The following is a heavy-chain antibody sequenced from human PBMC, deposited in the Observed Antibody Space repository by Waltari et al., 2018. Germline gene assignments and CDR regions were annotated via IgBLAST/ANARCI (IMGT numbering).Heavy chain of an antibody. V-gene: IGHV1-18*01. CDR2: ISAYNGDT. CDR3: AREYNYFDF. CDR1: GYTFNAYA. J-gene: IGHJ4*02. Sequence: QVQLVQSGAEVKQPGASVKVSCKASGYTFNAYALSWVRQAPGQWLEWMGWISAYNGDTNYAQKFQGRVTMTTDTSTNTAYMELKNLRSDDTAVYYCAREYNYFDFWGQGSLVTVSS. D-gene: IGHD1-20*01.